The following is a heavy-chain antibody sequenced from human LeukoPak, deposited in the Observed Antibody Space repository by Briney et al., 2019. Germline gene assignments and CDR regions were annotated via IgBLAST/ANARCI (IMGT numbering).Heavy chain of an antibody. D-gene: IGHD5-12*01. V-gene: IGHV3-7*04. CDR2: INQDGSEK. J-gene: IGHJ4*02. Sequence: GGSLRLPCAASGFTFSNYWMSWVRQAPGKGLEWVANINQDGSEKSYVDSVEGRFTISRDNAKKSLYLHVNSLRAEDTAVYYCARDIYGGHDYWGQGTLLTVSS. CDR1: GFTFSNYW. CDR3: ARDIYGGHDY.